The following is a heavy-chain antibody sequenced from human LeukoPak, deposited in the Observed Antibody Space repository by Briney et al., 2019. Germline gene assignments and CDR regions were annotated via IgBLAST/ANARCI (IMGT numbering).Heavy chain of an antibody. CDR3: ARDGDYGTGSYYGGCIGS. Sequence: GASVKVSCKTSGYSFTAFYIHWVRQAPGQGLEWMGWIHPRRGDTNYAQKFQGRVTMTRDTSISTAYLDLSSLRSDDTAVYYCARDGDYGTGSYYGGCIGSWGQGTPASVSP. CDR1: GYSFTAFY. CDR2: IHPRRGDT. D-gene: IGHD3-10*01. J-gene: IGHJ4*02. V-gene: IGHV1-2*02.